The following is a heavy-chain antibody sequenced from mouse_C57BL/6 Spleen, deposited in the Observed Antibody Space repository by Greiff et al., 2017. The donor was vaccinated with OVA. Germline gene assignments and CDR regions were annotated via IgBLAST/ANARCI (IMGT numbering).Heavy chain of an antibody. J-gene: IGHJ4*01. Sequence: EVKLVESGGGLVQPGGSLKLSCAASGFTFSDYYMYWVRQTPEKRLEWVAYISNGGGSTYYPDTVKGRFTISRDNAKNTLYLQMSRLKSEDTAMYYCARQYYGSSDDAMDYWGQGTSVTVSS. CDR1: GFTFSDYY. D-gene: IGHD1-1*01. CDR2: ISNGGGST. CDR3: ARQYYGSSDDAMDY. V-gene: IGHV5-12*01.